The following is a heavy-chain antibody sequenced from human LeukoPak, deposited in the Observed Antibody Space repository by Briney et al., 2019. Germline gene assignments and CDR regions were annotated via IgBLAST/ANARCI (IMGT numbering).Heavy chain of an antibody. D-gene: IGHD3-3*01. Sequence: PETLSLTCTVSGGSISSSSYYWGWIRQPPGKGLEWIGSIYYSGSTYYNPSLKSRVTISVDTSKNQFSLKLSSVTAADTAVYYCASGRFLEWLSLRGFFDAFDIWGQGTMVTVSS. CDR1: GGSISSSSYY. V-gene: IGHV4-39*01. J-gene: IGHJ3*02. CDR2: IYYSGST. CDR3: ASGRFLEWLSLRGFFDAFDI.